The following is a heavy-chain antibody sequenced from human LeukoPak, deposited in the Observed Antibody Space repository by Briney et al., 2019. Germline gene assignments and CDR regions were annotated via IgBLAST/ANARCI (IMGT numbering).Heavy chain of an antibody. CDR3: VRDRAEERAWVEFDP. CDR1: GFSVTSYA. V-gene: IGHV3-66*02. CDR2: VYSEGGT. J-gene: IGHJ5*02. D-gene: IGHD1-1*01. Sequence: PGGSLRLSCVASGFSVTSYAVSWVRQAPGKAPEWVSLVYSEGGTHYADSVQGRFITSRDISKNTLYLQMSNLRIEDTGVYRRVRDRAEERAWVEFDPWGQGTVVTVSS.